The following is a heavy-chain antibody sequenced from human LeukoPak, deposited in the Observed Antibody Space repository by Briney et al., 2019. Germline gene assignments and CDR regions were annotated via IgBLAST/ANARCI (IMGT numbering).Heavy chain of an antibody. CDR1: GFTFSDYG. CDR2: IIGGPTEL. V-gene: IGHV3-21*01. CDR3: ARGDYYHYGVDV. Sequence: GGSLRLSCAASGFTFSDYGMNWVCQAPGKGLEWVSSIIGGPTELYYGDSVKGRFTISRDDAKNSLYLQMNSLRVEDSALYYCARGDYYHYGVDVWGQGTTVTVSS. J-gene: IGHJ6*02.